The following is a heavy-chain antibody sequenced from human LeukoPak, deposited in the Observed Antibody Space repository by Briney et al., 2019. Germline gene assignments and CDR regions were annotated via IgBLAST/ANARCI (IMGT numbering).Heavy chain of an antibody. CDR3: ARLDYYGSGSQTFYY. J-gene: IGHJ4*02. CDR2: IYYSGST. V-gene: IGHV4-59*12. Sequence: SETLSLTCTVSGGSISSYYWSWIRQPPGKGLEWIGSIYYSGSTYYNPSLKSRVTISLDTSKNQFSLKLSSVTAADTAVYYCARLDYYGSGSQTFYYWGQGTLVTVSS. CDR1: GGSISSYY. D-gene: IGHD3-10*01.